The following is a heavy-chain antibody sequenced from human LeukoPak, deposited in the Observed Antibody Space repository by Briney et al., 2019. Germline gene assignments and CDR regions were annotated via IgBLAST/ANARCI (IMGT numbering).Heavy chain of an antibody. D-gene: IGHD3-16*02. Sequence: ASVKVSCRASGYTFTTYHINWVRQATGQGLEWMGWMNPNSGDRGYAQKFQGRVTITTDTSIGTAYMELSSLTSEDTAVYFCARTTSFTASGYDYWGQGTLVTASS. J-gene: IGHJ4*02. V-gene: IGHV1-8*03. CDR1: GYTFTTYH. CDR2: MNPNSGDR. CDR3: ARTTSFTASGYDY.